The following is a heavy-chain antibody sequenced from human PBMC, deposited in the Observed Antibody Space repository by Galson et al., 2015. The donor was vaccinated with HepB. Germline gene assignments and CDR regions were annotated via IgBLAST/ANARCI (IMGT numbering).Heavy chain of an antibody. Sequence: SLRLSCAASGFTFSSYGMHWVRQAPGKGLEWVAVISYEGSNKYYADSVKGRFTISRDNSKYTRYPQMNSLRAEDTAVYYCTRDVTLDVFDFWGQGTMVTVSS. CDR2: ISYEGSNK. V-gene: IGHV3-30*03. D-gene: IGHD2-21*02. CDR3: TRDVTLDVFDF. CDR1: GFTFSSYG. J-gene: IGHJ3*01.